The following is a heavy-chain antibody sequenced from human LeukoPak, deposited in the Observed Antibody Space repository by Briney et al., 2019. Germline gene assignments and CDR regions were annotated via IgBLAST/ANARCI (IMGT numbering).Heavy chain of an antibody. CDR3: AKDRAFGQFLWGNDY. V-gene: IGHV3-30*02. CDR2: IRNDGSDK. D-gene: IGHD3-10*01. Sequence: GRSLRLSCAASGFTFSTYGMHWVRQAPGKGLEWVAFIRNDGSDKYYAVSVKGRFTISRDNSKNTLYLQMNSLRAEDTALYYCAKDRAFGQFLWGNDYWGQGTLVTVSS. CDR1: GFTFSTYG. J-gene: IGHJ4*02.